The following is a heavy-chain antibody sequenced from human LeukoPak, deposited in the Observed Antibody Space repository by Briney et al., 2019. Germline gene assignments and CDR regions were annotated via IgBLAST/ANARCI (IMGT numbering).Heavy chain of an antibody. J-gene: IGHJ6*02. D-gene: IGHD5-12*01. CDR3: ARDSRDGYNSRYGMDV. CDR2: IYYSGST. V-gene: IGHV4-31*03. CDR1: GGSISSGGYY. Sequence: SETLSLTCTVSGGSISSGGYYWSWIRQHSGKGLEWIGYIYYSGSTYYNPSLKSRVTISVDTSKNQFSLKLSSVTAADTAVYYCARDSRDGYNSRYGMDVWGQGTTVTVSS.